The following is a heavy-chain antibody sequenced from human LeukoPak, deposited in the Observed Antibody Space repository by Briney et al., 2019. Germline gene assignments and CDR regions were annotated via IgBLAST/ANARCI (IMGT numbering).Heavy chain of an antibody. CDR2: IKQDGSEK. V-gene: IGHV3-7*04. Sequence: GGSLRLSCAASGFTFSSYWMSWVRQAPGKGLEWVANIKQDGSEKYYVDSVKGRFTISRDNAKDSLYLQMNSLRAEDTAVYYCARVYYDFWSGYYAFDYWGQGTLVTVSS. J-gene: IGHJ4*02. CDR1: GFTFSSYW. D-gene: IGHD3-3*01. CDR3: ARVYYDFWSGYYAFDY.